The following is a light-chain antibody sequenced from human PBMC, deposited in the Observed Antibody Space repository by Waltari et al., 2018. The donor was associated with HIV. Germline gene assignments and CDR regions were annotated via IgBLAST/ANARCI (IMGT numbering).Light chain of an antibody. V-gene: IGLV1-51*01. CDR3: GTWDNSVNVVM. Sequence: QSVLTQPPSASAAPGQTVTISCSGGRSNIGNTYVSWYQQIPGTAPKLLIYDNDKRPSGIPDRFSGSKSGTSATLDITGLQTGDEADYYCGTWDNSVNVVMFGGGTKLTVL. J-gene: IGLJ3*02. CDR1: RSNIGNTY. CDR2: DND.